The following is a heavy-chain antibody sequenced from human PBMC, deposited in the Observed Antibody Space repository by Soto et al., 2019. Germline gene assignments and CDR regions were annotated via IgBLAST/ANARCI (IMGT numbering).Heavy chain of an antibody. CDR2: IYHSGST. D-gene: IGHD1-26*01. Sequence: QVQLQESGPRLVEASQTLSLTCTVSNASITSSGYYWSWVRQPPGKRLEWIGHIYHSGSTLYSPSLQSRLTMSVDTSKNQFSLTLRSVTAADTAVYHYARMSGTYYVPDYWGQGTLVTVSS. CDR1: NASITSSGYY. J-gene: IGHJ4*02. CDR3: ARMSGTYYVPDY. V-gene: IGHV4-31*03.